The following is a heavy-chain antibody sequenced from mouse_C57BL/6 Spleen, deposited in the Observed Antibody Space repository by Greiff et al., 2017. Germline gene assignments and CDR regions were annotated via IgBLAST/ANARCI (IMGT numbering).Heavy chain of an antibody. CDR3: ARDKGGVYAMDY. V-gene: IGHV5-4*01. CDR2: ISDGGSYT. J-gene: IGHJ4*01. Sequence: EVHLVESGGGLVKPGGSLKLSCAASGFTFSSYAMSWVRQTPEKRLEWVATISDGGSYTYYPDNVKGRFTISRDNAKNNLYLQMSHLKSEDTAMYYCARDKGGVYAMDYWGQGTSVTVSS. CDR1: GFTFSSYA.